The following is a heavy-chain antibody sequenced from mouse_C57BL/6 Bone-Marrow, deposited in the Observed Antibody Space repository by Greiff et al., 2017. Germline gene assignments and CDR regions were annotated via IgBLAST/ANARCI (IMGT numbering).Heavy chain of an antibody. V-gene: IGHV5-17*01. D-gene: IGHD1-1*01. J-gene: IGHJ2*01. Sequence: DVQLQESGGGLVKPGGSLKLSCAASGFTFSDYGMHWVRQAPEKGLEWVAYISSGGSTIYYADTVKGRFTISRDNAKNTLFLQMTSLRSEDTAMYYCARNYYGGYWGQGTTLTVSS. CDR2: ISSGGSTI. CDR3: ARNYYGGY. CDR1: GFTFSDYG.